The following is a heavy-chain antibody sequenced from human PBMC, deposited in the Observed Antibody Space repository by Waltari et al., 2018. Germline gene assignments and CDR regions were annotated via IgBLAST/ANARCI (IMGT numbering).Heavy chain of an antibody. V-gene: IGHV3-21*01. D-gene: IGHD3-22*01. Sequence: EVQLVESGGGLVKPGGSLRLSCAASGFTFSSYSMNWVRQAPGKGLEWVSSISSSSSYIYYADSVKGRFTISRDNAKNSLYLQMNSLRAEDTAVYYCASSPLFYYDSSGYYSYYFDYWGQGTLVTVSS. CDR1: GFTFSSYS. J-gene: IGHJ4*02. CDR2: ISSSSSYI. CDR3: ASSPLFYYDSSGYYSYYFDY.